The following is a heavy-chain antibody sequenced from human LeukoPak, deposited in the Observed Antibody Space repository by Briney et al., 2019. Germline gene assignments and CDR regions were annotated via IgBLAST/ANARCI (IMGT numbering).Heavy chain of an antibody. Sequence: GGSLRLSCAASGFTFSSYAMSWVRKAPGKGLEWVSAISGSGGSTYYADSVKGRFTISRDNSKNTLYLQMSSLRAEDTAVYYCVKDQEDSGENWFDPWGQGTLVTVSS. CDR3: VKDQEDSGENWFDP. V-gene: IGHV3-23*01. CDR2: ISGSGGST. CDR1: GFTFSSYA. D-gene: IGHD6-19*01. J-gene: IGHJ5*02.